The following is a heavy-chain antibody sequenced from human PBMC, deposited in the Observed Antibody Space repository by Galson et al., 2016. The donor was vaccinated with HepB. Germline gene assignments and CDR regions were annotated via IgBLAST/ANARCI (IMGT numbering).Heavy chain of an antibody. CDR1: GFTFSSYS. V-gene: IGHV3-30-3*01. D-gene: IGHD3-10*01. J-gene: IGHJ4*02. CDR3: AKDGYYYGSGIDIHFDY. Sequence: SLRLSCAASGFTFSSYSMHWVRQAPGKGLEWVAIISYDGTNKYYADSVKGRFTISRDNSKNTVSLHMNSLRPEDTAVYYCAKDGYYYGSGIDIHFDYWGRGTLVTVSS. CDR2: ISYDGTNK.